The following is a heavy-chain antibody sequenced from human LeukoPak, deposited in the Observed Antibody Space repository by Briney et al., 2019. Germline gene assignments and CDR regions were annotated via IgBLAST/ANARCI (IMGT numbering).Heavy chain of an antibody. D-gene: IGHD1-7*01. CDR3: AVIAQRKRTYAFDI. J-gene: IGHJ3*02. Sequence: SSETLSLTCTVSGSSISSGGYYWSWIRQPPGKGLEWIGEINHSGSTNYNPSLKSRVTISVDTSKNQFSLKLSSVTAADTAVYYCAVIAQRKRTYAFDIWGQGTMVTVSS. V-gene: IGHV4-39*07. CDR2: INHSGST. CDR1: GSSISSGGYY.